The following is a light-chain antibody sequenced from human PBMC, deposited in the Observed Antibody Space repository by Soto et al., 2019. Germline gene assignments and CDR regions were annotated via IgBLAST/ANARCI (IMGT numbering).Light chain of an antibody. J-gene: IGLJ1*01. Sequence: QSALAQPASVSGSPGQSITISCTGNSSDVGGYNYVSWYQQHPGKAPKLMIYDASNRPSGVSNRFSGSKSGNTASLTISGLQAEDEAYYFCSSYTSSGPYVFGAGTKLTVL. V-gene: IGLV2-14*01. CDR2: DAS. CDR1: SSDVGGYNY. CDR3: SSYTSSGPYV.